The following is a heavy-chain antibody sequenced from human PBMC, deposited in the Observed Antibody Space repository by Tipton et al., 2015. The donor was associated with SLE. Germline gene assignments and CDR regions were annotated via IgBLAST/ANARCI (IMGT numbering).Heavy chain of an antibody. CDR1: DFTFSTYE. D-gene: IGHD3-22*01. CDR2: ISRSGFTI. CDR3: ARKTSGYNFVPYWYFDL. V-gene: IGHV3-48*03. Sequence: SLRLSCAASDFTFSTYEMDWVRQAPGKGLEWVAHISRSGFTIDYADSVMGRFTISRDNAKNSVFLQMNSLRAEDTAVYFCARKTSGYNFVPYWYFDLWGRGTLVTVSS. J-gene: IGHJ2*01.